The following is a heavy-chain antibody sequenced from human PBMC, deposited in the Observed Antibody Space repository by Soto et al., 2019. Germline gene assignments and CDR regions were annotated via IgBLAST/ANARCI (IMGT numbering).Heavy chain of an antibody. V-gene: IGHV4-30-4*01. J-gene: IGHJ3*02. CDR3: VSRSRNTYGNEAFEI. Sequence: QVQLQESGPGLVKPSQTLSLTCNVSGDSITSVDYYWSWIRQSPGKGLEWIGYIFNSASTYYNPSLLSRGTISVATSKNHFSLKLRSVTAADTAVSYFVSRSRNTYGNEAFEIWGQGKVVTVSS. CDR2: IFNSAST. CDR1: GDSITSVDYY. D-gene: IGHD5-18*01.